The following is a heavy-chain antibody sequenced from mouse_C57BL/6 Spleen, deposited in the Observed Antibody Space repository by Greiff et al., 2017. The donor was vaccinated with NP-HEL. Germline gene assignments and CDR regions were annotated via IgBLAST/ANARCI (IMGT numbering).Heavy chain of an antibody. V-gene: IGHV5-12*01. CDR2: ISNGGGST. D-gene: IGHD1-1*01. J-gene: IGHJ1*03. Sequence: DVKLVESGGGLVQPGGSLKLSCAASGFTFSDYYMYWVRQTPEKRLEWVAYISNGGGSTYYPDTVKGRFTISRDNAKNTLYLQMSRLKSEDTAMYYCARHGGSSHWYFDVWGTGTTVTVSS. CDR1: GFTFSDYY. CDR3: ARHGGSSHWYFDV.